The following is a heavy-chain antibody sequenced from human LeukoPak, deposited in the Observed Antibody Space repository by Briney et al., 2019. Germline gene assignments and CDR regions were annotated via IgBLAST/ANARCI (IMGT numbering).Heavy chain of an antibody. V-gene: IGHV3-23*01. D-gene: IGHD2-15*01. Sequence: GGSLRLSCAASGFTFSSYAMSWVRQAPGKGLEWVSAITGSGGSTYYADSVKGRFTISRDNSKNTLYLQMNSLRAEDTAVYYCAKAPVTTCRGAFCYPFDYWGLGTLVTVSS. CDR1: GFTFSSYA. CDR2: ITGSGGST. CDR3: AKAPVTTCRGAFCYPFDY. J-gene: IGHJ4*02.